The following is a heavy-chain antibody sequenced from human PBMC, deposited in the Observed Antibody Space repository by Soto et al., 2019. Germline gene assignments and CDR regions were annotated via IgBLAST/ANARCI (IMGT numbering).Heavy chain of an antibody. CDR1: GFTFGSYA. CDR3: AKDAVAGDGLWLMDH. V-gene: IGHV3-23*01. D-gene: IGHD2-21*02. Sequence: PGGSLRLSCAASGFTFGSYAMTWVRQAPGKGLESVAGLYGNSGGIQYADSVRGRFTIFRDNSNNIVFLHMRRLRVEDTALYFCAKDAVAGDGLWLMDHWCPGTLVTVSS. J-gene: IGHJ4*02. CDR2: LYGNSGGI.